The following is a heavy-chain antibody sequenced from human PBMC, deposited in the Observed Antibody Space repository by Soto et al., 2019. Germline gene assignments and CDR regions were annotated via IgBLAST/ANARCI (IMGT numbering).Heavy chain of an antibody. Sequence: PXESLRLSCSASGFTFSSYAMHWVRQAPGKGLEYVSAISSNGGSTYYADSVKGRFTISRDNSKNTLYLQMSSLRAEDTAVYYCVKDRKYYDILTGYSYFDYWGQGTLVTVSS. CDR2: ISSNGGST. J-gene: IGHJ4*02. CDR3: VKDRKYYDILTGYSYFDY. CDR1: GFTFSSYA. D-gene: IGHD3-9*01. V-gene: IGHV3-64D*06.